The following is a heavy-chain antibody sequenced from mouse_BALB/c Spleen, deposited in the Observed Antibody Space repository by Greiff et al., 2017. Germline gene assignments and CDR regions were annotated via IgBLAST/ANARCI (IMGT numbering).Heavy chain of an antibody. CDR3: AIYYGNYAFAY. V-gene: IGHV1-69*01. CDR1: GYTFTDYW. Sequence: QVQLQQPGAELVMPGASVKMSCKVSGYTFTDYWMHWVKQRPGQGLEWIGAIDTSDSYTSYNQKFKGKATLTVDESSSTAYMQLSSLTSEDSAVYYCAIYYGNYAFAYWGQGTLVTVSA. D-gene: IGHD2-1*01. CDR2: IDTSDSYT. J-gene: IGHJ3*01.